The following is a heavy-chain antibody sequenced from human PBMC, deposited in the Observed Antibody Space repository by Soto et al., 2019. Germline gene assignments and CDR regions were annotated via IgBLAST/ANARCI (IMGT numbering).Heavy chain of an antibody. CDR2: ISYDGSNK. CDR3: AKVGATLSYYFDY. J-gene: IGHJ4*02. CDR1: GFTFSSYG. Sequence: PVGSLRLSCAASGFTFSSYGMHWVRQAPGKGLEWVAVISYDGSNKYYADSVKGRFTISRDNSKNTLYLQMNSLRAEDTAVYYCAKVGATLSYYFDYWGQGTLVTVSS. V-gene: IGHV3-30*18. D-gene: IGHD1-26*01.